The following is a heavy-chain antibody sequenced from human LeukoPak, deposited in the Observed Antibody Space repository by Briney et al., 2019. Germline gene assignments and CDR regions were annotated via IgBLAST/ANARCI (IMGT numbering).Heavy chain of an antibody. CDR1: GGSIITYY. Sequence: SETLSLTCTVSGGSIITYYWSWIRQPAGKGLEWIGRIYPSGTTSYDPSLQSRVTMSVDTSKNQFSLRLRSVAAAETALYFCARGLFRGVRTDPYYHYYMDVWGKGTTVTVSS. D-gene: IGHD3-10*01. CDR3: ARGLFRGVRTDPYYHYYMDV. J-gene: IGHJ6*03. V-gene: IGHV4-4*07. CDR2: IYPSGTT.